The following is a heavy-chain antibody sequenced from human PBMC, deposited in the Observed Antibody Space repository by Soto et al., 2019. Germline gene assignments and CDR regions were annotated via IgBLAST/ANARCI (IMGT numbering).Heavy chain of an antibody. CDR3: ARGRVATIIGTWAWFDP. V-gene: IGHV1-69*02. Sequence: QVQLVQSGAEVKKPGSSVKVSCKASGGTFSSYTISWVRQAPGQGLEWMGRIIPILGIANYAQKFQGRVTITADKSTSTAYTELSSLRSEDTAVYYCARGRVATIIGTWAWFDPWGQGTLVTVSS. CDR2: IIPILGIA. D-gene: IGHD5-12*01. CDR1: GGTFSSYT. J-gene: IGHJ5*02.